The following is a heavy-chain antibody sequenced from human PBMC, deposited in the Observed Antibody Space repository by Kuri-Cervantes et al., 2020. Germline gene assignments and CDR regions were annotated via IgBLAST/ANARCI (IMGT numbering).Heavy chain of an antibody. CDR1: GGSISSGGYS. CDR3: ARASKEWLDFDY. D-gene: IGHD6-19*01. CDR2: IYHSGST. Sequence: LRLSCAVSGGSISSGGYSWSWIRQPPGKGLEWIGYIYHSGSTYYNPSLKSRVTISVDRSKNQFSLKLSSVTAADTAVYYCARASKEWLDFDYWGQGTLVTGYS. J-gene: IGHJ4*02. V-gene: IGHV4-30-2*01.